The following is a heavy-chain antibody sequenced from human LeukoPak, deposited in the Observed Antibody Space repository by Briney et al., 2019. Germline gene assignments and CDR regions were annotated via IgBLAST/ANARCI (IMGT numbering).Heavy chain of an antibody. D-gene: IGHD6-6*01. Sequence: SETLSLTCTVSGGSISSYYWSWIRQPPGKGLEWIGYIYYSGSTNYNPSLKSRVTISVDTSKNQFSLKLSSVTAADTAVYYCASSIAARPALFDPWGQGTLVTVSS. J-gene: IGHJ5*02. CDR3: ASSIAARPALFDP. V-gene: IGHV4-59*01. CDR2: IYYSGST. CDR1: GGSISSYY.